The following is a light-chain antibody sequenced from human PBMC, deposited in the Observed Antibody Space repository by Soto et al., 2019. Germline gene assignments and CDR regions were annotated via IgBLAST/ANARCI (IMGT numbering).Light chain of an antibody. V-gene: IGKV1-8*01. Sequence: AIRMTQSPSSFSASTGDRVTITCRASQGINGYLAWYQQRPEKAPKLLISAASTLQSGVPSRFSGSGSGTDFTLTISSLQPEDFATYYCQQLDNYPRTFGQGTKLDIK. CDR2: AAS. CDR1: QGINGY. CDR3: QQLDNYPRT. J-gene: IGKJ1*01.